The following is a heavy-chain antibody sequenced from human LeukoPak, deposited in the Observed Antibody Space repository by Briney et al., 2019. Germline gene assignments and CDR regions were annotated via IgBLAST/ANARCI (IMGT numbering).Heavy chain of an antibody. CDR1: GFSVSSNY. Sequence: GGSLRLSCAASGFSVSSNYVGWVRQAPGKGLEWVSVIYTGGTTHYAPSVMGRFTISRDDSQNTVHLHMSGLRDEDTALYYCAREGRFQSFDYWGQGTLVAVSS. CDR3: AREGRFQSFDY. V-gene: IGHV3-53*01. J-gene: IGHJ4*02. CDR2: IYTGGTT.